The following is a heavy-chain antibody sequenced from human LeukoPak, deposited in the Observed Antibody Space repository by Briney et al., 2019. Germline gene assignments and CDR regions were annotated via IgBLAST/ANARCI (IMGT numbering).Heavy chain of an antibody. Sequence: SETLSLTCNVSGDSIISSYWAWIRQPPGKGLEWIGYVYCSGLNNFNPSLKSRVTGSVDTSKSQVSLTLNSETAADTAIYYCARVRWGDFDPWGQGILVTVSS. V-gene: IGHV4-59*01. D-gene: IGHD2-21*02. CDR3: ARVRWGDFDP. CDR2: VYCSGLN. CDR1: GDSIISSY. J-gene: IGHJ5*02.